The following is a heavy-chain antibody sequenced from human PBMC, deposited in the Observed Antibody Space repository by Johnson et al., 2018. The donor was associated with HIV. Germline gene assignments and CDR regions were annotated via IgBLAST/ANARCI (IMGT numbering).Heavy chain of an antibody. CDR1: AFTFSSYA. Sequence: VQPGRSLRLSCAAPAFTFSSYAMPWVRKAPGKGLELVADISYDGRNKYYADPVKGRFTISRDNSKNTLYLQMNSLRAEDTAVYYCAKDGATRAFDIWGQGTMVTVSS. J-gene: IGHJ3*02. D-gene: IGHD1-26*01. V-gene: IGHV3-30*14. CDR3: AKDGATRAFDI. CDR2: ISYDGRNK.